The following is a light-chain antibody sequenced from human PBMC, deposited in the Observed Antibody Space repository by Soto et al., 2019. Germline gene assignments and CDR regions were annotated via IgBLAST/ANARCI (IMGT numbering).Light chain of an antibody. V-gene: IGKV3-15*01. CDR1: QSVSSN. Sequence: EIVMTQSPATLSVSPGERAPLSCRASQSVSSNLAWYQQKPGQAPRLLIYGASTRTTGISARFSGSGSGTEFTLTISSLQSEDFAVYYCQQYNNWPFTFGPGTKVDIK. CDR3: QQYNNWPFT. J-gene: IGKJ3*01. CDR2: GAS.